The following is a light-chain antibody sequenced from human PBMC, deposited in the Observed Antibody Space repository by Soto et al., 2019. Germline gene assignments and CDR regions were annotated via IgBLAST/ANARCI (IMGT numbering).Light chain of an antibody. CDR2: SAT. J-gene: IGKJ1*01. V-gene: IGKV1-17*03. CDR1: QDIGNY. CDR3: LQHNNYPGT. Sequence: DIQMTQSPSAMAASVGDRVTISCRASQDIGNYLAWFQQKPGKAPKRLIYSATSLQSGVPSRFSASGSGTEFTLTITSLQPEDFATYYCLQHNNYPGTFGQGTKVEMK.